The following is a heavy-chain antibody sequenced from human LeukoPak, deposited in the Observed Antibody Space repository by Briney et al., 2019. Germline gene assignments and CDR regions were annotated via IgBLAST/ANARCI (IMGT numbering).Heavy chain of an antibody. CDR1: GFTFSSYS. CDR3: ARDYYGSGSYAEGAFDI. D-gene: IGHD3-10*01. J-gene: IGHJ3*02. CDR2: ISSSSSYI. V-gene: IGHV3-21*01. Sequence: GGSLRLSCAASGFTFSSYSMNWVRQAPGKGLEWVSSISSSSSYIYYADSVKGRFTISRDNAKNSLYLQMNSLRAEDTAVYYCARDYYGSGSYAEGAFDIWGQGTMVTVSS.